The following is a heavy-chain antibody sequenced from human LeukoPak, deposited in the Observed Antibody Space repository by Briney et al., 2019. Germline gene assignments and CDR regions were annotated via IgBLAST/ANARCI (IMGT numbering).Heavy chain of an antibody. Sequence: SVKVSCKASGGTFRNYALSWVRQAPGQGLEWKGGLIPLFGRAEYAQKFQGRVTIIADEATNTAYLELSSLTSDDTAIYYCASPKENNGYYFDYWGQGTLVTVST. V-gene: IGHV1-69*13. CDR2: LIPLFGRA. J-gene: IGHJ4*02. CDR3: ASPKENNGYYFDY. CDR1: GGTFRNYA. D-gene: IGHD5-24*01.